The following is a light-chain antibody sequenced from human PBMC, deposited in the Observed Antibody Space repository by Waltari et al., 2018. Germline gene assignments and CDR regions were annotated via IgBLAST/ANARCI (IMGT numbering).Light chain of an antibody. J-gene: IGLJ3*02. V-gene: IGLV3-21*02. CDR3: QVWDSSSDHWV. Sequence: SYVLTQPPPVSVAPGQTTRISCVGDNIGSQSVHWYQQKPGQAPVVVVYENSGRPSGIPERISGSNSGSMATLTIARVEAGDEAVYYCQVWDSSSDHWVFGGGTQLTVL. CDR2: ENS. CDR1: NIGSQS.